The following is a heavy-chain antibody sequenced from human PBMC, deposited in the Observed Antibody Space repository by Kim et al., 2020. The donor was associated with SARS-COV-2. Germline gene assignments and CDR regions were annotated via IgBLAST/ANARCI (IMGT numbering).Heavy chain of an antibody. V-gene: IGHV4-39*01. CDR2: IYYSGST. CDR1: GGSISSSSYY. CDR3: ASQYYDILTGYYRYNWFDP. Sequence: SETLSLTCTVSGGSISSSSYYWGWIRQPPGKGLEWIGSIYYSGSTYYNPSLKSRVTISVDTSKNQFSLKLSSVTAADTAVYYCASQYYDILTGYYRYNWFDPWGQGTLVTVSS. D-gene: IGHD3-9*01. J-gene: IGHJ5*02.